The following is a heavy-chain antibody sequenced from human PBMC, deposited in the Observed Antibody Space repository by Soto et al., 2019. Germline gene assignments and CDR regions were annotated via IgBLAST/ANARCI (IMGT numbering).Heavy chain of an antibody. CDR2: IYFNGTT. CDR3: ARGKGTHKY. D-gene: IGHD3-10*01. Sequence: SETLSLTCTVSGVTLSGYDCSWIRQTPWKTLEWIGCIYFNGTTNYNPSLKSRVTISLDMSKNQFSLKLRSVTATDTAVYHCARGKGTHKYCGRGTLVTFCS. CDR1: GVTLSGYD. V-gene: IGHV4-59*01. J-gene: IGHJ4*02.